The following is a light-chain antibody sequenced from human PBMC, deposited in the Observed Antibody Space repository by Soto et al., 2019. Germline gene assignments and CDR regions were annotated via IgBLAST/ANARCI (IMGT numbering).Light chain of an antibody. CDR3: QQYNNWPPWT. V-gene: IGKV3-15*01. CDR2: GAS. J-gene: IGKJ1*01. CDR1: QSVGSD. Sequence: EIVMTQSPATLSVSPGERATLSCRASQSVGSDLAWCQHTPGQPPRLLIYGASTRATGIPGRFSGSGSGTEFTLTISSLQSEDFAVYFCQQYNNWPPWTFGQGTKVDIK.